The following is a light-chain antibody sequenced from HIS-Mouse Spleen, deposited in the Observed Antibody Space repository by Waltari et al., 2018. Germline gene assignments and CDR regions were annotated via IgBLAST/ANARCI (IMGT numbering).Light chain of an antibody. CDR3: SSYAGSNNLV. V-gene: IGLV2-8*01. J-gene: IGLJ2*01. Sequence: QSALTQPPSASGSPGQPVTISSPGTSSYVGGYTYVPWYQQHPGKAPKLMIYEVSKRPSGVPDRFSGSKSGNTASLTVSGLQAEDEADYYCSSYAGSNNLVFGGGTKLTVL. CDR2: EVS. CDR1: SSYVGGYTY.